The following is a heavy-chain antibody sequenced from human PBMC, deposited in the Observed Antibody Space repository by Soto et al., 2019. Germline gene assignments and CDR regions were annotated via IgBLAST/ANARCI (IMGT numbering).Heavy chain of an antibody. CDR3: ARESFYYDSSGYYSRFDY. V-gene: IGHV4-31*03. Sequence: TLSLTCTVSVGSISSGGYYWSWILQHPGKGLEWIGYIYYSGSTYYNPSLKSRVTISVDTSKNQFSLKLSSVTAADTAVYYCARESFYYDSSGYYSRFDYWGQGTLVTVSS. CDR2: IYYSGST. CDR1: VGSISSGGYY. D-gene: IGHD3-22*01. J-gene: IGHJ4*02.